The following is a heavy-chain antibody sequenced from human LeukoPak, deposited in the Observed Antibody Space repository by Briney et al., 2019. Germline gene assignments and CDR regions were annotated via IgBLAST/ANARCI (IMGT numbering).Heavy chain of an antibody. CDR2: IYYSGNT. V-gene: IGHV4-31*03. CDR1: GGSISSGGYY. D-gene: IGHD6-13*01. CDR3: ARGWSTGQIAAAGSDDAFDI. J-gene: IGHJ3*02. Sequence: SESLSLTCTVSGGSISSGGYYWSWLRQHPGMCLEWIGYIYYSGNTYYNPSLKSRVTISVDTSKNQFSLKLSSVTAADTAVYYCARGWSTGQIAAAGSDDAFDIWGQGTMVTVSS.